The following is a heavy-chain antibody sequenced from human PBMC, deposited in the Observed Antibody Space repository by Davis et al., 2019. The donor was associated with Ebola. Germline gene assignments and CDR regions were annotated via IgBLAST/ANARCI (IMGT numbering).Heavy chain of an antibody. CDR2: ISSSSSTI. D-gene: IGHD6-25*01. CDR1: GFTFSSYS. J-gene: IGHJ6*02. V-gene: IGHV3-48*02. Sequence: GGSLRLSCAASGFTFSSYSMNWVRQAPGKGLAWVSYISSSSSTIYYADTVKGRFTISRDNAKNSLYLQMNSLRDEDTAVYYCARAGKRIYYYYGMDVWGQGTTVTVSS. CDR3: ARAGKRIYYYYGMDV.